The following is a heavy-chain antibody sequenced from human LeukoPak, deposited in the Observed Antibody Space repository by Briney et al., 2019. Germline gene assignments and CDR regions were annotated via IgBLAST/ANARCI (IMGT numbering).Heavy chain of an antibody. CDR3: ARDGGTMIGIKD. Sequence: QPGRSLRLSCAASGFTFSSYAMHWVRQAPGKGLEWVAVISYDGSNKYYADSVKGRFTISRDNSKNTLYLQMNSLRAEDTAVYYCARDGGTMIGIKDWGQGTLVTVSS. CDR2: ISYDGSNK. CDR1: GFTFSSYA. J-gene: IGHJ4*02. D-gene: IGHD3-22*01. V-gene: IGHV3-30*04.